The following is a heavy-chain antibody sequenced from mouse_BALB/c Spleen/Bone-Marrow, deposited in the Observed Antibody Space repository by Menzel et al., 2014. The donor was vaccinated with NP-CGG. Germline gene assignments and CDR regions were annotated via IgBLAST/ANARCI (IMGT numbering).Heavy chain of an antibody. D-gene: IGHD1-1*01. CDR1: GFNIKDTY. V-gene: IGHV14-3*02. Sequence: GQLQQSGTELVKPGASAKSACTASGFNIKDTYMHWVKQRPEQGLEWIGRIDPANGNTEYDPKFQGKATITADTSSNTAYLQLSSLTSEDTAVYYCANYYYGSSLFAYWGQATLVTVSA. J-gene: IGHJ3*01. CDR2: IDPANGNT. CDR3: ANYYYGSSLFAY.